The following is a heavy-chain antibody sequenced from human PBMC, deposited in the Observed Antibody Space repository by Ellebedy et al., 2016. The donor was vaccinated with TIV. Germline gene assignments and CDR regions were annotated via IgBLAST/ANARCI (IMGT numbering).Heavy chain of an antibody. Sequence: PGGSLRPSCVASGFTFSSYAMSWVRQAPGQGLEWVSAISGSGTTSYAVTVKGRFTIPRDNSKSTVSLQMNSLRADDTAVYYCAKEETRLRTPGVDYWGQGALVTVSS. CDR3: AKEETRLRTPGVDY. D-gene: IGHD2-21*02. CDR2: ISGSGTT. CDR1: GFTFSSYA. V-gene: IGHV3-23*01. J-gene: IGHJ4*02.